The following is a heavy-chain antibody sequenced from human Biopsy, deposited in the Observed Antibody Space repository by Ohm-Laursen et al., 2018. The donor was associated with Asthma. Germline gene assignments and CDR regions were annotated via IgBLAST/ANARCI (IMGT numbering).Heavy chain of an antibody. Sequence: GTLSLTCTVSGGSLSGYYWSWIRQSPGKGLEWVSVIYSGGTSHTADSVRGRFTISRDYSKNTLYLQMHSLRAEDTAVYYCARGDSSNWSHYYFDYWGQGTLVTVSS. CDR1: GGSLSGYY. CDR3: ARGDSSNWSHYYFDY. J-gene: IGHJ4*02. D-gene: IGHD3-22*01. V-gene: IGHV3-53*01. CDR2: IYSGGTS.